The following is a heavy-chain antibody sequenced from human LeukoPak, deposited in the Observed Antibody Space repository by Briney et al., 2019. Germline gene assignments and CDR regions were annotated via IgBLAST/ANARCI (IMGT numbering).Heavy chain of an antibody. J-gene: IGHJ4*02. CDR2: IYYSGST. V-gene: IGHV4-59*01. CDR1: GGSISSYY. D-gene: IGHD3-22*01. CDR3: ARRSSGGGLFDY. Sequence: SETLSLTCTVSGGSISSYYWSCIRQPPGKGLKWIGYIYYSGSTNYNPSLKSRVTISVDPSKNQFSLKLSSVTAADTAVYYCARRSSGGGLFDYWGQGTLVTVSS.